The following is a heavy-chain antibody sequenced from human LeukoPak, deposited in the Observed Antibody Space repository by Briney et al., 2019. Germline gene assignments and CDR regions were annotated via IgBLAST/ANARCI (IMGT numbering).Heavy chain of an antibody. D-gene: IGHD2-2*01. J-gene: IGHJ5*02. Sequence: GASVTVSCKASGGTFGSYAISWVRQAPGQGLEGMGGIIPIFGTANYAQKFQGRVTITADESTSTAYMELSSLRSEDTAVYYCARHCSSTSCPPWGQGTLVTVSS. CDR2: IIPIFGTA. V-gene: IGHV1-69*01. CDR1: GGTFGSYA. CDR3: ARHCSSTSCPP.